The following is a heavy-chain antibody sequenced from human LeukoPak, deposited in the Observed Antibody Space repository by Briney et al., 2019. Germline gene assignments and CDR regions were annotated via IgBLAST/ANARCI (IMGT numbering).Heavy chain of an antibody. V-gene: IGHV3-23*01. J-gene: IGHJ4*02. D-gene: IGHD1-26*01. CDR3: AKGPAYSGSYYVVDY. CDR1: GFPFRSYA. CDR2: ISGSGGST. Sequence: GGSLRLSCAAPGFPFRSYAISWVRQAPGRGRGWVSPISGSGGSTYYADSVKGRFTISRDNSKNTLYLQMNSLRAEDTAVYYCAKGPAYSGSYYVVDYWGQGTLVTVSS.